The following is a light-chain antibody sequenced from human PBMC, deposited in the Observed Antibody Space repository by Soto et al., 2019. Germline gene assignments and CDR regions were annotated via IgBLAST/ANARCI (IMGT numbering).Light chain of an antibody. J-gene: IGLJ3*02. CDR1: SSDIGSNNY. CDR2: EVS. V-gene: IGLV2-14*01. CDR3: SSYTTATRL. Sequence: QSVLTQPASVSGSPGQSITISCTGTSSDIGSNNYVSWFQHRPGKAPTLIIYEVSNRPSGVSNHFSGSKSGNTASLTISGLLPEDEAEYYCSSYTTATRLFGGGTKVTVL.